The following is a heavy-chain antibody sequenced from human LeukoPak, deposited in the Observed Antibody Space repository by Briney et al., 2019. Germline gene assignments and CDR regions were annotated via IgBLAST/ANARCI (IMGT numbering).Heavy chain of an antibody. V-gene: IGHV3-48*01. CDR3: ACLRGPSDY. D-gene: IGHD4-17*01. CDR1: GFTFSTYS. CDR2: ISSSSSTI. Sequence: GGSLRLSCAASGFTFSTYSINWVRQSPGKGLEWLSYISSSSSTIYYADSVKGRFTISRDNAKDSLYLQMDSLTADDTAVYFCACLRGPSDYWGQGTLVTVSS. J-gene: IGHJ4*02.